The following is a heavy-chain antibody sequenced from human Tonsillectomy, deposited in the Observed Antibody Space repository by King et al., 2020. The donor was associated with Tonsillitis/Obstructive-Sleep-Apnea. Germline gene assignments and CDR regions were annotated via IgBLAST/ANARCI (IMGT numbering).Heavy chain of an antibody. D-gene: IGHD5-18*01. CDR3: ARLADTAMVNDY. CDR1: GYSFTSYW. J-gene: IGHJ4*02. V-gene: IGHV5-10-1*01. CDR2: IDPSDSYT. Sequence: QLVQSGAEVKKPGESLRISCKGSGYSFTSYWISWVRQMPGKGLDWMGRIDPSDSYTNYSPSFQGHVTISADKSISTAYLQWSSLQASDTAMYYCARLADTAMVNDYWGQGTLVTVSS.